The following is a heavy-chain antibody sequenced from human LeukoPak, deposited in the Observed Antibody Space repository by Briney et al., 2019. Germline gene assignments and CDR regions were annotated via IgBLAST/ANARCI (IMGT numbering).Heavy chain of an antibody. D-gene: IGHD3-22*01. Sequence: ASVKVSCKVSGYTLTELSMHWVRQAPGKGLEWMGGFDPEDGETIYAQKFQGRVTMTEDTSTDTAYMELSSLRSEDTAVYYCAKDMYYDSSGPVFDYWGQGTLVTVSS. CDR1: GYTLTELS. CDR2: FDPEDGET. CDR3: AKDMYYDSSGPVFDY. V-gene: IGHV1-24*01. J-gene: IGHJ4*02.